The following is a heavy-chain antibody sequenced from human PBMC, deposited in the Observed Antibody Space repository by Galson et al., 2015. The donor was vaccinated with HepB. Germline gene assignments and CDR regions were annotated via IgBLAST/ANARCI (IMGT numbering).Heavy chain of an antibody. D-gene: IGHD2-2*01. J-gene: IGHJ3*02. CDR1: GYTFTSYA. CDR3: ARELQTPICSSTSCYQADAFDI. CDR2: INAGNGNT. V-gene: IGHV1-3*01. Sequence: SVKVSCKASGYTFTSYAMHWVRQAPGQRLEWMGWINAGNGNTEYSQKFQGRVTITRDTSASTAYMELSSLRSEDTAVYYCARELQTPICSSTSCYQADAFDIWGQGTMVTVSS.